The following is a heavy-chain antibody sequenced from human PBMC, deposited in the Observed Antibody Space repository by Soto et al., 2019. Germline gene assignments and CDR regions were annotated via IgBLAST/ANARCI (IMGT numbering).Heavy chain of an antibody. D-gene: IGHD6-13*01. CDR2: IYYSGST. CDR3: ARGSSWLTYYFDY. Sequence: SETLSLTCTVSGGSFSSGGYYWSWIRQHPGKGLEWIGYIYYSGSTYYNPSLKSRVTISVDTSKNQFSLKLSSVTAADTAVYYCARGSSWLTYYFDYWGQGTLVTVSS. CDR1: GGSFSSGGYY. V-gene: IGHV4-31*03. J-gene: IGHJ4*02.